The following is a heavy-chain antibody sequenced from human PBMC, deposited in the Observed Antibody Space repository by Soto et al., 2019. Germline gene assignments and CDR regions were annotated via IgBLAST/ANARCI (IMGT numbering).Heavy chain of an antibody. V-gene: IGHV3-53*01. CDR2: LYDLDGT. J-gene: IGHJ3*02. Sequence: GESLRITCGTVGVTVSGKKYVAWVRQAPGKGLEWVSALYDLDGTYYADSVKGRFTTSSDSSRTTVYLQMNSLRPDDTAVYSCATWHLQEHAYDIWGQGTMVTVSS. CDR3: ATWHLQEHAYDI. D-gene: IGHD1-1*01. CDR1: GVTVSGKKY.